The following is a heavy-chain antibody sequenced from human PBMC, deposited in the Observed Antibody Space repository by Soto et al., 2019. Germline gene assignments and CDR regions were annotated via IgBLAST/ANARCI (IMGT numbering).Heavy chain of an antibody. CDR1: GGTFSSYA. CDR3: ARDGLPLYYYYGMDV. Sequence: ASVKVSCKASGGTFSSYAISWVRQAPGQGLEWMGGTIPIFGTANYAQKFQGRVTITADKSTSTAYMELSSLRSEDTAVYYCARDGLPLYYYYGMDVWGQGTTVTVSS. CDR2: TIPIFGTA. D-gene: IGHD2-15*01. J-gene: IGHJ6*02. V-gene: IGHV1-69*06.